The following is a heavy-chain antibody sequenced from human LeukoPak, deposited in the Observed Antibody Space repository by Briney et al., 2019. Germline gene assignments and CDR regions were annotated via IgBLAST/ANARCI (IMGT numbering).Heavy chain of an antibody. CDR3: AKELSEVTMIVVVIGPGAFDI. D-gene: IGHD3-22*01. CDR2: ISYDGSNK. CDR1: GFTFSSYA. V-gene: IGHV3-30-3*01. J-gene: IGHJ3*02. Sequence: PGGSLRLSCAASGFTFSSYAMHWVRQAPGKGLEWVAVISYDGSNKYYADSVKGRFTISRDNSKNTLYLQMNSLRAEDTAVYYCAKELSEVTMIVVVIGPGAFDIWGQGTMVTVSS.